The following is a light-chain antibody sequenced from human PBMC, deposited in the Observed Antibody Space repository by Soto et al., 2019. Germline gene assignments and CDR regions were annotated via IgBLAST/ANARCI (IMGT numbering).Light chain of an antibody. CDR1: QRVDGY. Sequence: EVVMTQSPATLSVSLGESATLSCRASQRVDGYLAWYQQKPGQAPRLLIYGASTRATGVTARFRGGGSGTEFTLAISSLQSVDSADYYCQQYHKWPPITFGQGTRLEIK. V-gene: IGKV3-15*01. CDR3: QQYHKWPPIT. CDR2: GAS. J-gene: IGKJ5*01.